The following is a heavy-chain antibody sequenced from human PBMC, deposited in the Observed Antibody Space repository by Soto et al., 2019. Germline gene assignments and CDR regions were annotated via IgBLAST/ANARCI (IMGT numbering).Heavy chain of an antibody. CDR2: IFFTVIT. V-gene: IGHV4-61*01. CDR3: ARDGHGMDV. Sequence: QVQLQESGPGLVRPSETLSLTCTVSGGSVTTGSYNWSWIRRPPGKGLEWIGNIFFTVITHYNPSLNNRVTMSVDTSKNQFSLTVTSVTAADTAVYYCARDGHGMDVWGQGTTVTVAS. CDR1: GGSVTTGSYN. J-gene: IGHJ6*02.